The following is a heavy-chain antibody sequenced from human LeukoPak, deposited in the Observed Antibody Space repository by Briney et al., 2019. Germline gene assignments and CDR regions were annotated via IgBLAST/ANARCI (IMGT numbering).Heavy chain of an antibody. CDR1: GASISGSGYY. CDR3: ARVPTVTFFDY. V-gene: IGHV4-39*01. Sequence: SETLSLTCTVSGASISGSGYYWGWIRQPPGKGLEWIGSIYYSASTYYNPSLKSRVTISVDTSKNQFSLKLSSVTAADTAVYYCARVPTVTFFDYWGQGTLVTVSS. CDR2: IYYSAST. J-gene: IGHJ4*02. D-gene: IGHD4-17*01.